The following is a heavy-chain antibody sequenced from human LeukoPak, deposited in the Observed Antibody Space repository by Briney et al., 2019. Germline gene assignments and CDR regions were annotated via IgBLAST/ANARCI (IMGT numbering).Heavy chain of an antibody. CDR2: IYYSGST. CDR3: AREGYYDSSGYS. V-gene: IGHV4-31*03. Sequence: SETLSLTCTVSGGSISSGGYYWSWIRQHPGKDLEWIGYIYYSGSTYYNPSLKSRVTISVDTSKNQFSLKLSSVTAADTAVYYCAREGYYDSSGYSWGQGTLVTVSS. J-gene: IGHJ5*02. CDR1: GGSISSGGYY. D-gene: IGHD3-22*01.